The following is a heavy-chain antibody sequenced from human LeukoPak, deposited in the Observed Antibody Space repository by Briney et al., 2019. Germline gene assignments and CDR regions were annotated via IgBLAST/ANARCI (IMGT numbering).Heavy chain of an antibody. CDR2: ISGSAGST. D-gene: IGHD1-20*01. CDR3: AKDNWNDVNFYY. J-gene: IGHJ4*02. CDR1: GFTFSSYA. V-gene: IGHV3-23*01. Sequence: PGGSLRLSCAASGFTFSSYAMSCVRQAPGKGLEWVSAISGSAGSTYYADSVKGRFTISRDNSKNTLYLQMNSLRAEDTAVYYCAKDNWNDVNFYYWGQGTLVTVSS.